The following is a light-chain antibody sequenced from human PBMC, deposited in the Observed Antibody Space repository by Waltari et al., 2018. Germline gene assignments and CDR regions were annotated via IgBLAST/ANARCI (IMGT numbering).Light chain of an antibody. Sequence: DIVMTQSPDSLAVSLGERATINCKSSQSVLYSSNNKNYLAWFQQKAGQPPKRLISWASTRESGVPDRFSGSGSGTDFTLTINSLQAEDVAVYYCHQYHSSPFTFGGGTKVEIK. CDR3: HQYHSSPFT. CDR1: QSVLYSSNNKNY. J-gene: IGKJ4*01. V-gene: IGKV4-1*01. CDR2: WAS.